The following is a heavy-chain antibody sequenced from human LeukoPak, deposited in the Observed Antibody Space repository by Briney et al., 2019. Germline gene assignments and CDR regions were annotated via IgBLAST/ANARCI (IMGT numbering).Heavy chain of an antibody. D-gene: IGHD3-22*01. CDR3: ARDRDSSGLRDFDL. J-gene: IGHJ2*01. V-gene: IGHV4-59*01. CDR2: IYYSGNT. CDR1: GGSINSYY. Sequence: PSETLSLTCTVSGGSINSYYWSWIRQHPGKGLEWIGYIYYSGNTNYNPSLKSRASISIDTSKNQLSLQLSSVTAADTAVYYCARDRDSSGLRDFDLWGRGTLVTVSA.